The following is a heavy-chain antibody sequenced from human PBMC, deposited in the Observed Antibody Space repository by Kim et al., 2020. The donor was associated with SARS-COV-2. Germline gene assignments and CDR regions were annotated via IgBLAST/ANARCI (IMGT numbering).Heavy chain of an antibody. J-gene: IGHJ3*02. CDR2: IYYNGSK. CDR1: GGSISSYY. CDR3: AIDYGDDTGAFDM. Sequence: SETLSLTCTPSGGSISSYYWSWIRQPPGKGLEWIGHIYYNGSKNYNPSLKSRVTISVISYQKQFSLEQRSVTAADAAVYYCAIDYGDDTGAFDMWGQGTKVAVSS. D-gene: IGHD4-17*01. V-gene: IGHV4-59*01.